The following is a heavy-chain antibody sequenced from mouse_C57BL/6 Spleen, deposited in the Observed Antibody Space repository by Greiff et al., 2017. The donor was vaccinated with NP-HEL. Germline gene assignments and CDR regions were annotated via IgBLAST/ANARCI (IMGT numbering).Heavy chain of an antibody. J-gene: IGHJ2*01. V-gene: IGHV1-81*01. CDR2: IYPRSGNT. CDR3: ARSSPLLFFY. Sequence: VKLMESGAELARPGASVKLSCKASGYTFTSYGISWVKQRTGQGLEWIGEIYPRSGNTYYNEKFKGKATLTADKSSSTAYMELRSLTSEDSAVYFCARSSPLLFFYWGQGTTLTVSS. D-gene: IGHD2-1*01. CDR1: GYTFTSYG.